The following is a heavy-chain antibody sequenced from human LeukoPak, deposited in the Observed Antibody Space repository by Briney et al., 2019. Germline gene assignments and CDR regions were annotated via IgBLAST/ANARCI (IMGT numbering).Heavy chain of an antibody. Sequence: ASVKVSCKASGGTFSSYAISWVRQAPGQGLEWMGGIIPIFGTANYAQKFQGRVTITADKPTSTAYMELSSLRSEDTAVYYCARTVVGAAAYGGYFDYWGQGTLVTVSS. CDR2: IIPIFGTA. CDR1: GGTFSSYA. J-gene: IGHJ4*02. V-gene: IGHV1-69*06. D-gene: IGHD6-13*01. CDR3: ARTVVGAAAYGGYFDY.